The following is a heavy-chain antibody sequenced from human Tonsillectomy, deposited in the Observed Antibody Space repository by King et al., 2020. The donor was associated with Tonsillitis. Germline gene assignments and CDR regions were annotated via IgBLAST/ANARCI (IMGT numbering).Heavy chain of an antibody. D-gene: IGHD5-18*01. Sequence: VQLVESGGGLVQPGGSLRLSCAVSGFNFSSYEMNWVRQAPGKGLEWVSYISSSGTTKHYADSVKGRFTIFRDNAKNSLFLQMNILTAEDTAVYYCARGHGYSFGSFDYWGQGPLVAVSS. J-gene: IGHJ4*02. CDR2: ISSSGTTK. CDR3: ARGHGYSFGSFDY. V-gene: IGHV3-48*03. CDR1: GFNFSSYE.